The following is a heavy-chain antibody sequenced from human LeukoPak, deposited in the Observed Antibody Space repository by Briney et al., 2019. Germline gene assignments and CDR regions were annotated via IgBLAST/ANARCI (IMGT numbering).Heavy chain of an antibody. CDR3: ARGYYGGAVDS. D-gene: IGHD3-16*01. V-gene: IGHV4-4*07. J-gene: IGHJ4*02. CDR1: RGSINNQY. Sequence: SENLSLTCTVSRGSINNQYWSWIRQPAGKGLEWIGRMYTNGESDYNPSLKSRVAMSVDTSKSQFSLKLNSMTAADTALYYCARGYYGGAVDSWGQGILVIVSS. CDR2: MYTNGES.